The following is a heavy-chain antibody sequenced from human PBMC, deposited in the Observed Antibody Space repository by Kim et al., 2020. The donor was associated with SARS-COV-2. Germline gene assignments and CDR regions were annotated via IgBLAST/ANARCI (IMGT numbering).Heavy chain of an antibody. CDR3: ARHLHVTTVTVYWYFDL. CDR1: GFTFRNSA. D-gene: IGHD2-21*02. Sequence: GGSLRLSCAASGFTFRNSAMSWVRQAPGKGLEWVSGIFGSGSGTYYADSVKGRFTISRDNSQNTLFLQLYNLRAEDTAVYYCARHLHVTTVTVYWYFDLWGRGTPVTVSS. CDR2: IFGSGSGT. J-gene: IGHJ2*01. V-gene: IGHV3-23*01.